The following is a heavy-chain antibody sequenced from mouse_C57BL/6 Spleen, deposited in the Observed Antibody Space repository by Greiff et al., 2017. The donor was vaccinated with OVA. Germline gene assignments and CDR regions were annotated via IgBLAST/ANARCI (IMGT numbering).Heavy chain of an antibody. CDR3: ALGYYYGSRGAMDY. CDR2: IDPSDSET. CDR1: GYTFTSYW. J-gene: IGHJ4*01. V-gene: IGHV1-52*01. Sequence: VQLQQPGAELVRPGSSVKLSCKASGYTFTSYWMHWVKQRPIQGLEWIGNIDPSDSETHYNQKFKDKATLTVDKSSSTAYMQLSSLTSEDSAVDYCALGYYYGSRGAMDYWGQGTSVTVSS. D-gene: IGHD1-1*01.